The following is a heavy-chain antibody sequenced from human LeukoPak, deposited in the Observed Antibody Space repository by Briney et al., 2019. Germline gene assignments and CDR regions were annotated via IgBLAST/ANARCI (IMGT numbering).Heavy chain of an antibody. D-gene: IGHD6-13*01. Sequence: SVKVSCKASGGTFSSYAISWVRQAPGQGLEWMGRIIPILGIANYAQKFQGRVTITADKSTSTAYMELSSLRSDDTAVYYCARVHSSTIDYWGQGTLVTVSS. V-gene: IGHV1-69*04. CDR3: ARVHSSTIDY. CDR2: IIPILGIA. J-gene: IGHJ4*02. CDR1: GGTFSSYA.